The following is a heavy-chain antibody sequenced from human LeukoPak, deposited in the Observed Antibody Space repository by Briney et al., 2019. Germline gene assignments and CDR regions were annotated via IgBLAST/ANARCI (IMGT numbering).Heavy chain of an antibody. CDR1: GGTFSSYA. CDR3: ARDSRPIVVVPAARYNWFDP. D-gene: IGHD2-2*01. Sequence: AASVKVSCKASGGTFSSYAISWVRQAPGQGLEWMGGIIPIFGTANYAQKFQGRVTITADESTSTAYMELSSLRSEDTAVYYCARDSRPIVVVPAARYNWFDPWGQGTLVTVSS. J-gene: IGHJ5*02. V-gene: IGHV1-69*13. CDR2: IIPIFGTA.